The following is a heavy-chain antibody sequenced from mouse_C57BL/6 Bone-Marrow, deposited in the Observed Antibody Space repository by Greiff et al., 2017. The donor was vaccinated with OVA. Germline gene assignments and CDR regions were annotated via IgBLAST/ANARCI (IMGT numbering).Heavy chain of an antibody. CDR3: AREGAY. J-gene: IGHJ3*01. V-gene: IGHV1-82*01. CDR2: IYPGDGDT. CDR1: GYAFSSSW. Sequence: VQLQQSGPELVKPGASVKISCKASGYAFSSSWMNWVKQRPGQGLEWIGRIYPGDGDTNYNGKFKGKATLTADKSSSTAYMQLSSLTSEDSAVYFCAREGAYWGQGTLVTVSA.